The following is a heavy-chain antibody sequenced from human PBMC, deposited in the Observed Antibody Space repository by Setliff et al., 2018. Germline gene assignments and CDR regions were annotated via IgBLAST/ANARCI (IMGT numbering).Heavy chain of an antibody. CDR2: IIPITGTT. CDR1: GGTLTTFTTYS. CDR3: ARVPQEALYYYVRGHYIDY. D-gene: IGHD3-10*02. V-gene: IGHV1-69*16. J-gene: IGHJ4*02. Sequence: SVKVSCKASGGTLTTFTTYSLIWVRQAPGQGLEWMGGIIPITGTTNYAQRFQGRITISTDESSSTAYMELSSLRYDDTAVYYCARVPQEALYYYVRGHYIDYWGQGTLVTVSS.